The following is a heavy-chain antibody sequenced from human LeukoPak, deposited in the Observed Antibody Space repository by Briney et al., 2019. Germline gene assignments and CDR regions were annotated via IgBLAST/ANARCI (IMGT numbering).Heavy chain of an antibody. D-gene: IGHD5-24*01. CDR3: ARDCGDGYNFGGNDY. Sequence: QPGGSLRLSCAASGFPFNTYEMNWVRQAPGKGLEWLSCISSSGSPIYYAGSVRGRFTISRDNSKNTLYLQMNSLRAEDTAVYYCARDCGDGYNFGGNDYWGQGALVTVSS. CDR2: ISSSGSPI. J-gene: IGHJ4*02. V-gene: IGHV3-48*03. CDR1: GFPFNTYE.